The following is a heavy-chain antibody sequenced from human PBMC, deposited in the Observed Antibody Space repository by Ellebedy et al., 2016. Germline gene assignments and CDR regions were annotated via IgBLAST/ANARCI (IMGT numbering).Heavy chain of an antibody. D-gene: IGHD6-19*01. J-gene: IGHJ5*01. CDR2: VYYTGST. CDR3: ARASGASGWPRWFDS. V-gene: IGHV4-39*07. CDR1: GGSVSDSQDF. Sequence: SETLSLTXTVSGGSVSDSQDFWAWTWIRQSPGTGLEWIGGVYYTGSTYYNPSLKNRVTISVDTSKNQFSLELRSVTAADTAMYFCARASGASGWPRWFDSWGQGTLVTVSS.